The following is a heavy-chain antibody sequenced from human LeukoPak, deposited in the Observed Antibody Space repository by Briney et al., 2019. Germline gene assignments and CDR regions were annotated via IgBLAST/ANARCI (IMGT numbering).Heavy chain of an antibody. CDR2: INHSGST. V-gene: IGHV4-34*01. CDR1: GGSFSGYY. J-gene: IGHJ4*02. CDR3: ARGRPNWMITFGGALPFDY. D-gene: IGHD3-16*01. Sequence: PSETLSLTCAVYGGSFSGYYWSWIRQPPGKGLEWIGGINHSGSTNHNPSLKSRVTISVDTSKNQFSLKLSSVTAADTAVYYCARGRPNWMITFGGALPFDYWGQGTLVTVSS.